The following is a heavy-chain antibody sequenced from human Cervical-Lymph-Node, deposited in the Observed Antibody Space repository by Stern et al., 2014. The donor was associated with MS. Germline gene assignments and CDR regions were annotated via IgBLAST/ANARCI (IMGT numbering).Heavy chain of an antibody. D-gene: IGHD3-22*01. Sequence: EVQLVESGAEVKKPGESLEISCKGSGYNFASYWIGWVRQMPGKGLEWMGIIYPGDSDTRYGPSFQGHVTISVDKSISTARLQWGSLKASDTAMYYCARLRGGAYYSESSGFDHFDPWGQGTLVTVSS. J-gene: IGHJ5*02. CDR3: ARLRGGAYYSESSGFDHFDP. CDR2: IYPGDSDT. V-gene: IGHV5-51*03. CDR1: GYNFASYW.